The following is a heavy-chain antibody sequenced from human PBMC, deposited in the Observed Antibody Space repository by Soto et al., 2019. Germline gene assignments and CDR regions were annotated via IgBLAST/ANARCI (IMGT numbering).Heavy chain of an antibody. Sequence: SETLSLTCTVSGGSISSYYWSWIRQPPGKGLEWIGYIYYSGSTNYNPSLKSRVTISVDTSKNQFSLKLSSVTAAVTAVYYCATDSGNYDFWSGYYPDYYYYYMDVWGIGTTVTVSS. D-gene: IGHD3-3*01. V-gene: IGHV4-59*01. CDR2: IYYSGST. J-gene: IGHJ6*03. CDR1: GGSISSYY. CDR3: ATDSGNYDFWSGYYPDYYYYYMDV.